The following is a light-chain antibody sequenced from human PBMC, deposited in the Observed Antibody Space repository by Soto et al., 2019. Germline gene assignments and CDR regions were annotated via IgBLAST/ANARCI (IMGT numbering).Light chain of an antibody. Sequence: QSVLTQPPSVSGAPGQRVTISCTGSASNLGAKYAVHWYQHLPGTAPKLLIYDNIHRPSGVPDRFSGSKSDTSASLAITGLQAEDEADYYCQSYDTPLSGLVFGGGTKVTVL. J-gene: IGLJ3*02. CDR1: ASNLGAKYA. V-gene: IGLV1-40*01. CDR3: QSYDTPLSGLV. CDR2: DNI.